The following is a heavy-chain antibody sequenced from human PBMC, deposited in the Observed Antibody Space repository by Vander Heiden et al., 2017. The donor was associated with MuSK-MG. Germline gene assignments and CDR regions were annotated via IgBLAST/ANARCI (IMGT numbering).Heavy chain of an antibody. J-gene: IGHJ2*01. CDR3: AREHDYGDPNNGGFDL. D-gene: IGHD4-17*01. CDR2: IYYSGST. V-gene: IGHV4-31*03. CDR1: GGSISSGGYY. Sequence: QVQLQESGPGLVKPSQTLSLTCTVSGGSISSGGYYWSWIRQHPGKGLEWIGYIYYSGSTYYNPSLKSRVTISVDTSKNQCALKLSSVTAADTAVYYCAREHDYGDPNNGGFDLWGRGTLVTVSS.